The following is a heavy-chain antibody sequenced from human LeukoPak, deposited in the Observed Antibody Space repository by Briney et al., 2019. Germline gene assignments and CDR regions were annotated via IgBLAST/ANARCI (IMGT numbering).Heavy chain of an antibody. D-gene: IGHD1/OR15-1a*01. V-gene: IGHV1-69*06. CDR2: IIPIFGTT. Sequence: SVKVSCKASGGTFPSYALSWVRQTPGQGLEWMGGIIPIFGTTTYAQKFLGRVTITADKSTSTAYMEVSSLRSEDTAVYFCARAGTTDSGDAFDIWGQGTAVTVSS. J-gene: IGHJ3*02. CDR1: GGTFPSYA. CDR3: ARAGTTDSGDAFDI.